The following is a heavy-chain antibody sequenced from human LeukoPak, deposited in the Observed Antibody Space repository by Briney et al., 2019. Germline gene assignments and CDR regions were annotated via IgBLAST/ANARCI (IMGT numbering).Heavy chain of an antibody. CDR2: IYYSGST. Sequence: PSETLSLTCTVSGGSISSYYWSWIRQPPGKGLEWIGYIYYSGSTNYNPSLKSRVTISVDTSKNQFSLKLSSVTAADTAVYYCARERPLIAVACTSFDYWGQGTLVTVSS. CDR3: ARERPLIAVACTSFDY. V-gene: IGHV4-59*01. CDR1: GGSISSYY. D-gene: IGHD6-19*01. J-gene: IGHJ4*02.